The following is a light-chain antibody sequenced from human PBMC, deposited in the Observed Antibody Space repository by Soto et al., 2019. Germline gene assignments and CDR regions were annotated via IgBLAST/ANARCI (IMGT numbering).Light chain of an antibody. J-gene: IGLJ2*01. Sequence: LTQPHSVSESPGQTVTISCTRSSGSIASDYVQWYQQRPGSAPINVIFEDSQRPSGVPDRFSGSIDSSSNSASLTISRLTTEDAADYYCQSVDGKYVVFGGGTQLTVL. CDR3: QSVDGKYVV. CDR2: EDS. V-gene: IGLV6-57*04. CDR1: SGSIASDY.